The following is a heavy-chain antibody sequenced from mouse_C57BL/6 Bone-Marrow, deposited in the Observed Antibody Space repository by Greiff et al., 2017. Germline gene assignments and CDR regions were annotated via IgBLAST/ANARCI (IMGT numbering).Heavy chain of an antibody. D-gene: IGHD2-4*01. V-gene: IGHV10-1*01. Sequence: EVKLVESGGGLVQPKGSLKLSCAASGFSFNTYAMNWVRQAPGKGLEWVARIRSKSNNYATYYADSVKDRFTISRDVSESMLYLQMNNLKTEDTAMYYCVRHEGLRRFADWGQGTLVTVSA. CDR3: VRHEGLRRFAD. CDR1: GFSFNTYA. CDR2: IRSKSNNYAT. J-gene: IGHJ3*01.